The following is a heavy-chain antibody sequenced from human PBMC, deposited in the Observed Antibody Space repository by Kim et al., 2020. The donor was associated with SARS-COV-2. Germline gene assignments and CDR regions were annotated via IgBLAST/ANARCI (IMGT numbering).Heavy chain of an antibody. Sequence: GGSLRLSCAASGFTFSSYGMHWVRQAPGKGLEWVAGIWYDGSNKYYADSVKGRFTISRDNSKNTLYLQMNSLRAEDTAVYYCARFAMIGFPHYGMDVWGQGTTVTVSS. D-gene: IGHD3-22*01. CDR1: GFTFSSYG. CDR3: ARFAMIGFPHYGMDV. V-gene: IGHV3-33*08. CDR2: IWYDGSNK. J-gene: IGHJ6*02.